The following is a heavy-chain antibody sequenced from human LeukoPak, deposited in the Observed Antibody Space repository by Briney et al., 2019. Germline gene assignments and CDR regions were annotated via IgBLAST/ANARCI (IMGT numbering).Heavy chain of an antibody. CDR3: ARDSLVVVPSVFDY. J-gene: IGHJ4*02. Sequence: PGGSLGLSCAASGFTFSSYWMNWARGAPGKGLEWVASINHNGNVNYYVDSVKSPFTISRDNTKNSLYLQMNSLRAEHTAVYYCARDSLVVVPSVFDYCGQATLVTVSS. V-gene: IGHV3-7*01. CDR2: INHNGNVN. CDR1: GFTFSSYW. D-gene: IGHD3-22*01.